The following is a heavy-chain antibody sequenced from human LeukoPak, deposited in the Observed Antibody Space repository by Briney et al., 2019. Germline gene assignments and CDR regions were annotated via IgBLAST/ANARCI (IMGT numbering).Heavy chain of an antibody. CDR1: GFTVSTDF. V-gene: IGHV3-23*01. CDR3: AKETVVTPNWFDP. J-gene: IGHJ5*02. D-gene: IGHD4-23*01. Sequence: GGSLRLSCAASGFTVSTDFMSWVRQAPGKGLEWVSAISGSGGSTYYADSVKGRFTISRDNSKNTLYLQMNSLRAEDTAVYYCAKETVVTPNWFDPWGQGTLVTVSS. CDR2: ISGSGGST.